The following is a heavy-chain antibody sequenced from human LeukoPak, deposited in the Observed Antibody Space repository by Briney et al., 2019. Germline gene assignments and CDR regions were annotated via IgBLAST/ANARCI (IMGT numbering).Heavy chain of an antibody. CDR2: IITIFGIA. V-gene: IGHV1-69*04. CDR3: ARSPKTTVVRTRGGDAFDI. J-gene: IGHJ3*02. Sequence: SVTVSCKASGGTFSSYAISWVRQAPGQGLEWMGRIITIFGIANYAQKFQGRVTITADKSTSTAYMELSSLRSEDTAVYYCARSPKTTVVRTRGGDAFDIWGQGTMVTVSS. D-gene: IGHD4-23*01. CDR1: GGTFSSYA.